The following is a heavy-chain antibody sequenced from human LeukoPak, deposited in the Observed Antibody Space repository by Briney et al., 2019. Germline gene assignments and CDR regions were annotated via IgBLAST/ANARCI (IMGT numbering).Heavy chain of an antibody. Sequence: GGSLRLSCAASGLTFSSYAMSWVRQAPGKGLEWVSAISGSGGSTYYADSVKGRFTISRDNSKNTLYLQMNSLRAEDTAVYYCAKLNAAAGRGYFDYWGQGTLVTVSS. CDR2: ISGSGGST. J-gene: IGHJ4*02. V-gene: IGHV3-23*01. D-gene: IGHD6-13*01. CDR3: AKLNAAAGRGYFDY. CDR1: GLTFSSYA.